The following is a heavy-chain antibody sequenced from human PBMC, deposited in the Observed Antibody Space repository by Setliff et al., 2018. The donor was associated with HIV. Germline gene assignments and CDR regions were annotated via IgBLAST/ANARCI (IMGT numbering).Heavy chain of an antibody. V-gene: IGHV5-51*01. CDR1: GYSFTSYW. Sequence: GESLKISCKGSGYSFTSYWIGWVRQMPGKGLEWMGIIYPGDSDTRYSPSFQGQVTISADKSISTAYLQWSSLKASDTAMYYCARSSFQTYYYGSGSYPALDYWGQGTLVTVS. CDR3: ARSSFQTYYYGSGSYPALDY. D-gene: IGHD3-10*01. J-gene: IGHJ4*02. CDR2: IYPGDSDT.